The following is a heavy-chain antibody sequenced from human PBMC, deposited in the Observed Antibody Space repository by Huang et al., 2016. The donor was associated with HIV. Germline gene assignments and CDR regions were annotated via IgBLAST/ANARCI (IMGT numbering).Heavy chain of an antibody. CDR2: ISYDGRNK. J-gene: IGHJ4*02. CDR1: SDSG. Sequence: QVQLVESGGGVVEPGRSLRFSFSDSGMHWVRQAPGKGLEWVAVISYDGRNKCYADSVKGRFTISREKSKNTVYLQMNSLRAGDTAVYYWAKDRRAYYYGSGIEYWGQGARVTVSS. D-gene: IGHD3-10*01. V-gene: IGHV3-30*18. CDR3: AKDRRAYYYGSGIEY.